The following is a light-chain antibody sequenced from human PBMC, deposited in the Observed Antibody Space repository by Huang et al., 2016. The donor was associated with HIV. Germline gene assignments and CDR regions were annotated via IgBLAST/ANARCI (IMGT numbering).Light chain of an antibody. J-gene: IGKJ1*01. CDR3: QQYNNWPAT. CDR1: QSVSNN. CDR2: GAF. V-gene: IGKV3-15*01. Sequence: EVVMRQSPATLSVSPGESATLSCWASQSVSNNLAWYQQKPGQAPRLLIHGAFTRATGIPARFSGSVSETDFTRTISSLQSEDFAVYYCQQYNNWPATFGQGTKVEFK.